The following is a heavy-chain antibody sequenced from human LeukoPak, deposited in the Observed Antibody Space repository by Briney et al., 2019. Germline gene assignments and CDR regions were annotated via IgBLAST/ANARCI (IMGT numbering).Heavy chain of an antibody. Sequence: PSETLSLTCTVSGGSISSHYWSWIRQPPGKGLEWIGCVYYSGSTNYNPSLKSRVIISVDTSKNQFSLDLSSVTAADTAVYYCARGGSSGWYGIDYWGQGTLVTVSS. J-gene: IGHJ4*02. D-gene: IGHD6-19*01. CDR3: ARGGSSGWYGIDY. CDR1: GGSISSHY. V-gene: IGHV4-59*11. CDR2: VYYSGST.